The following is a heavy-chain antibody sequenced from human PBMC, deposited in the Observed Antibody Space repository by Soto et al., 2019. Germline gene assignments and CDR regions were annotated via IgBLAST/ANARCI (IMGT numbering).Heavy chain of an antibody. J-gene: IGHJ4*02. D-gene: IGHD3-22*01. CDR3: ARDSLVGGDSSGFFDY. V-gene: IGHV1-69*13. CDR2: IIPIFGTA. CDR1: GGTFSSYA. Sequence: ASVKVSCKASGGTFSSYAISWVRQAPGQGLEWMGGIIPIFGTANYAQKFQGRVTITADESTSTAYMELSSLRSEDTAVYYCARDSLVGGDSSGFFDYWGQGTLVTVSS.